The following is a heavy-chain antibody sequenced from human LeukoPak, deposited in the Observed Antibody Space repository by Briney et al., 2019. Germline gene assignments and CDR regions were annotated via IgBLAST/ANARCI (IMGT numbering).Heavy chain of an antibody. D-gene: IGHD2-21*02. Sequence: GGSLRLSCAASGFXFSNAWMSWVRQAPGKGLEWVGCIKSKTDGGTTDYAAPVKGRFTISRDDSKNTLYLQMNSLKTEDTAVYYCTREAVTANGYFDYWGQGTLVTVSS. J-gene: IGHJ4*02. CDR1: GFXFSNAW. CDR3: TREAVTANGYFDY. V-gene: IGHV3-15*01. CDR2: IKSKTDGGTT.